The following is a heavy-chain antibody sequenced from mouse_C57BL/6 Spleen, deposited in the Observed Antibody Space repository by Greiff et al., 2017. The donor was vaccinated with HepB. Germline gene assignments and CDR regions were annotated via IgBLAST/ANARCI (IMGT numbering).Heavy chain of an antibody. CDR2: IDPSDSYT. V-gene: IGHV1-50*01. CDR3: AIAYYFDY. CDR1: GYTFTSYW. Sequence: QVQLKQPGAELVKPGASVKLSCKASGYTFTSYWMQWVKQRPGQGLEWIGEIDPSDSYTNYNQKFKGKATLTVDTSSSTAYMQLSSLTSEDSAVYYCAIAYYFDYWGQGTTLTVSS. J-gene: IGHJ2*01.